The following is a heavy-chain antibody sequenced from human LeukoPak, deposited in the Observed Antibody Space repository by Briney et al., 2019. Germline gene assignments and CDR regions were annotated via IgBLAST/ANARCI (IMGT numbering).Heavy chain of an antibody. D-gene: IGHD2-15*01. CDR3: ARDNFLAPPAYSYYYMDV. CDR2: IFPSGGEI. J-gene: IGHJ6*03. Sequence: GGSLRLSCAASGFTFSTFAMIWVRQPPGKGLEWVSSIFPSGGEIHYADSVRGRFTISRDNSKSTLSLQMNSLRAEDTAVYYCARDNFLAPPAYSYYYMDVWGKGTTVTVSS. V-gene: IGHV3-23*01. CDR1: GFTFSTFA.